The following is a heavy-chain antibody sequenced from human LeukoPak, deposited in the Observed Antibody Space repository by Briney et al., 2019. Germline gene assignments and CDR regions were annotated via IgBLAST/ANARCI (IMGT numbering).Heavy chain of an antibody. CDR1: GFTFSSYG. CDR3: ARDLTPGVDY. J-gene: IGHJ4*02. Sequence: GGSLRLSCAASGFTFSSYGMHWVRQAPGKGLEWVSVIYSGGSTYYADSVKGRFTISRDNSKNTLYLQMNSLRAEDTAVYYCARDLTPGVDYWGQGTLVTVSS. D-gene: IGHD2-15*01. V-gene: IGHV3-NL1*01. CDR2: IYSGGST.